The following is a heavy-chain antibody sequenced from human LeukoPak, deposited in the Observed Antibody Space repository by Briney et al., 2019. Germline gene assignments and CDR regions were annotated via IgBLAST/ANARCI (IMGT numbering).Heavy chain of an antibody. CDR2: IYTSGST. J-gene: IGHJ4*02. Sequence: PSETLSLTCTVSGGSISSGSYYWSWIRQPAGKGLEWIGRIYTSGSTNYNPSLKSRVTISVDTSKNQFSLKLSSVTAADTAVYYCAGNYDILTGHFDYWGQGTLVTVSS. CDR3: AGNYDILTGHFDY. CDR1: GGSISSGSYY. D-gene: IGHD3-9*01. V-gene: IGHV4-61*02.